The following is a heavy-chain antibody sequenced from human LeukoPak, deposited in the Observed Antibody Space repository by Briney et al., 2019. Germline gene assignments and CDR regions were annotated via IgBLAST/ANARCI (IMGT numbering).Heavy chain of an antibody. CDR2: XXTSGST. CDR1: GGSISSGSYY. Sequence: PSQTLSLTCTVSGGSISSGSYYWSWIRQPAGKGXXXXXXXXTSGSTNYNPSLKSRVTISVDTSKNQFSLKLSSVTAADTAVYYCARETYYDFWSGYYQDYWGQGTLVTVSS. V-gene: IGHV4-61*02. D-gene: IGHD3-3*01. J-gene: IGHJ4*02. CDR3: ARETYYDFWSGYYQDY.